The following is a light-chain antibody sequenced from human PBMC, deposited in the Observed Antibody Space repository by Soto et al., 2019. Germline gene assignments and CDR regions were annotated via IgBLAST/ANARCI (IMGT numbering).Light chain of an antibody. CDR1: QSVGSY. CDR2: DAS. CDR3: QHRNNWA. V-gene: IGKV3-11*01. Sequence: TVLTQSPATLSLSPGERATLSCRASQSVGSYLAWYQQRPGQAPRLLIYDASNRATGIPARFSGSGSGTDFTLTISSLEPEDFALYYCQHRNNWAFGQGTKV. J-gene: IGKJ1*01.